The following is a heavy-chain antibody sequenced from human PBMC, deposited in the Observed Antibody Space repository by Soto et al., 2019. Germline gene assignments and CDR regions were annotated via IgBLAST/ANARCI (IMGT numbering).Heavy chain of an antibody. CDR2: ISSSSSYI. D-gene: IGHD5-18*01. Sequence: GGSLRLSCAASGFTFSSYSMNWVRQAPGEGLEWVSSISSSSSYIYYADSVKGRFTISRDNAKNSLYLQMNSLRAEDTAVYYCARAPRGYSYGVIFDYWGQGTLVTVSS. V-gene: IGHV3-21*01. CDR1: GFTFSSYS. J-gene: IGHJ4*02. CDR3: ARAPRGYSYGVIFDY.